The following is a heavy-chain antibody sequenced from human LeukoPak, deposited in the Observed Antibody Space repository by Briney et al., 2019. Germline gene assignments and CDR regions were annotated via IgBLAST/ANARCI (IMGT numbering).Heavy chain of an antibody. CDR3: ARVRGTSTMENYFDY. V-gene: IGHV1-2*04. CDR2: INPNSGGT. J-gene: IGHJ4*02. D-gene: IGHD3-16*01. Sequence: ASVKVSCKASGYTFTGYHMHWVRQAPGQELEWMGWINPNSGGTNYAQKFQGWVTMTRDTSISTAYMELSRLRSDDTAVYYCARVRGTSTMENYFDYWGQGTLVTVSS. CDR1: GYTFTGYH.